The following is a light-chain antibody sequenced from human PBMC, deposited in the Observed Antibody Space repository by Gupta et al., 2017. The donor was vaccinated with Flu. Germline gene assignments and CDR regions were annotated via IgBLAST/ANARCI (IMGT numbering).Light chain of an antibody. CDR2: DVS. J-gene: IGLJ2*01. V-gene: IGLV2-8*01. Sequence: SVTISCTGSSSDVGSYYYVSWYQQPPGQAHKLMLYDVSKRPSGVPDRFSGSKSGNTASLTXSXLQAEDXADYYCCSYAGSNNVVFGGGTKLTVL. CDR1: SSDVGSYYY. CDR3: CSYAGSNNVV.